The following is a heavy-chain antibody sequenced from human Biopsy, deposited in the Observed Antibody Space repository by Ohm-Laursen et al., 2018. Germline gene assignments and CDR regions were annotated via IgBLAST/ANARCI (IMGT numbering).Heavy chain of an antibody. CDR3: ATDAVGGLAVF. J-gene: IGHJ4*02. D-gene: IGHD3-16*01. CDR2: ISPVFGAV. V-gene: IGHV1-69*13. CDR1: GGTFNNYA. Sequence: SVKVSCKASGGTFNNYAISWVRQAPGPGLEWMGGISPVFGAVKYAEKFRGRLTITAEESTGTAYMELNSLTSDDTAVYYCATDAVGGLAVFGGQGTLVTVSS.